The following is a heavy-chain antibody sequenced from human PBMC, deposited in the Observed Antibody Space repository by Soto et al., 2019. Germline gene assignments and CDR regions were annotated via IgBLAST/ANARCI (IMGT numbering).Heavy chain of an antibody. Sequence: QVQLVQSGAEVKKPGASVKVSCKASGYTFTSYDINWVRQATGQGLEWMGWMNPNSGNTGYAHKFQGRVTMTRNTSISTPYMELSSLRSDATAVYYCARSVEWLASFDYWGQGTLVTVSS. J-gene: IGHJ4*02. CDR3: ARSVEWLASFDY. CDR1: GYTFTSYD. D-gene: IGHD6-19*01. V-gene: IGHV1-8*01. CDR2: MNPNSGNT.